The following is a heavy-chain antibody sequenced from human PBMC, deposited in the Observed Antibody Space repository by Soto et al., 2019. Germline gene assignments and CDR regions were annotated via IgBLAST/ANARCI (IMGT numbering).Heavy chain of an antibody. CDR2: INHGGST. J-gene: IGHJ4*02. Sequence: PSETLSLTCAVYGGSFSGYYWSWIRQPPGKGLEWFGEINHGGSTNYNPSLKSRVTISVDTSKNQFSLKLSSVTAADTAVYYCAREQARELEDIVVVVAAHFDYWGQGALVTVSS. V-gene: IGHV4-34*01. CDR1: GGSFSGYY. CDR3: AREQARELEDIVVVVAAHFDY. D-gene: IGHD2-15*01.